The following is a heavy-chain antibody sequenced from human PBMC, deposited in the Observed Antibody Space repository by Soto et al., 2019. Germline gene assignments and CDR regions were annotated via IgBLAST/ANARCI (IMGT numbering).Heavy chain of an antibody. CDR3: ARSMANWYLYL. CDR1: GYSFSSYW. V-gene: IGHV5-51*03. Sequence: EVQLVQSGAEVKKPGESLKISCKGSGYSFSSYWIGWVRQMPGKGLEWMGIVYPGDSDTRYSPSFQGQVTISADKSTSPSYLQWSSLTASDTAMYYCARSMANWYLYLWGRGTLVTVSS. J-gene: IGHJ2*01. CDR2: VYPGDSDT.